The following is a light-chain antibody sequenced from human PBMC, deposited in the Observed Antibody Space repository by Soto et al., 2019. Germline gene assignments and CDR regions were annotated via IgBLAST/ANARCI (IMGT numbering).Light chain of an antibody. CDR2: GAS. V-gene: IGKV3-15*01. Sequence: EIVLTQSPATLSVSPGERVTLSCRASQGIGSTLAWYRQQPGQAPGLLIYGASTRATGIPARFSGSGSGTEFTLTISSLQSEDFAVYCCQQYNNWPPLTFGGGTKVEIK. CDR3: QQYNNWPPLT. CDR1: QGIGST. J-gene: IGKJ4*01.